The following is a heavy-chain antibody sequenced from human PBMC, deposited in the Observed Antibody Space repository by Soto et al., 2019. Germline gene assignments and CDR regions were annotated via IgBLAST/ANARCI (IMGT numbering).Heavy chain of an antibody. CDR2: IGTAGNT. Sequence: GGSLRLSCAASGFSVSSYDIQWVRQVPGKGLEWVSLIGTAGNTHYGGSVKGRFTVSRENAKNSVHLQMDSLSAGDTGVYYCARDPSGWGLGLWGQGTPVTVSS. D-gene: IGHD6-25*01. J-gene: IGHJ4*02. CDR1: GFSVSSYD. CDR3: ARDPSGWGLGL. V-gene: IGHV3-13*01.